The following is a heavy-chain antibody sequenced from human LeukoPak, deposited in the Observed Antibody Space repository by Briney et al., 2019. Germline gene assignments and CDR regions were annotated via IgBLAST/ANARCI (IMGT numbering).Heavy chain of an antibody. J-gene: IGHJ4*02. V-gene: IGHV3-11*06. D-gene: IGHD3-16*02. CDR1: GFTFSDYY. CDR2: ISSSSSYT. Sequence: GGSLRLSCAASGFTFSDYYMSWIRQAPGKGLEWVSYISSSSSYTNYADSVKGRFTISRDNAKNSLYLQMNSPRAEDTAVYYCARDLYDYVWGSYRYTFDYWGQGTLVTVSS. CDR3: ARDLYDYVWGSYRYTFDY.